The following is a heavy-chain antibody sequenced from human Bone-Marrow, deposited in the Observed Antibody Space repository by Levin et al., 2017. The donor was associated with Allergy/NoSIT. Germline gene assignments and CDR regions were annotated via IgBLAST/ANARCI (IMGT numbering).Heavy chain of an antibody. Sequence: GESLKISCAASRFNFSDDYMSWIRQAPGKGLEWVSFISHTGRIKFYADSVKGRFTISRDNANNSLLLQMNSLRAEDTAVYYCARNYDYGDSNYGMDVWGQGTTVTVSS. CDR3: ARNYDYGDSNYGMDV. J-gene: IGHJ6*02. CDR1: RFNFSDDY. V-gene: IGHV3-11*01. D-gene: IGHD4-17*01. CDR2: ISHTGRIK.